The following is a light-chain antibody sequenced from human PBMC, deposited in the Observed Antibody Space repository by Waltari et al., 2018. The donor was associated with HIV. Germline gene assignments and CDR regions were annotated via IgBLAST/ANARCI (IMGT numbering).Light chain of an antibody. V-gene: IGLV2-8*01. CDR3: SSYAGSGNLLL. J-gene: IGLJ6*01. CDR1: SNDIGPYNY. CDR2: EVN. Sequence: QSALTQPPAASGSPGQSVTISCTGTSNDIGPYNYVSWSQQYPDKAPRLLIYEVNKRPSGVPGRFSGSKSGNTASLTVSGLQAEDEADYYCSSYAGSGNLLLFGGGTKVTVL.